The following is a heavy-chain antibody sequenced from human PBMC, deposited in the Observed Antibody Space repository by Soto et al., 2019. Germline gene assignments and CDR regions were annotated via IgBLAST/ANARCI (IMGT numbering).Heavy chain of an antibody. J-gene: IGHJ4*02. CDR1: GFTFSSYS. Sequence: VGSLRLSCAASGFTFSSYSMNWVRQAPGKGLEWVSSISSSSSYIYYADSVKGRFTISRDNAKNSLYLQMNSLRAEDTAVYYCARGPYDSSGYYQYYFDYWGQGTLVTGLL. V-gene: IGHV3-21*01. CDR2: ISSSSSYI. CDR3: ARGPYDSSGYYQYYFDY. D-gene: IGHD3-22*01.